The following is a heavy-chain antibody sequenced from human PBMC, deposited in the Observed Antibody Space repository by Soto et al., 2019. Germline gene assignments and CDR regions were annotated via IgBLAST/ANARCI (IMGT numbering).Heavy chain of an antibody. V-gene: IGHV3-23*01. CDR1: EFTFSSYS. CDR2: ISGDGGTR. J-gene: IGHJ4*02. D-gene: IGHD2-8*01. CDR3: AKRIVYIISPASRAVLY. Sequence: SLKLACAASEFTFSSYSMRWVRQAPEIGLEWVSVISGDGGTRDYADAVKGRFTISRDNSGNTLYLRMNSLRADDTAVYYCAKRIVYIISPASRAVLYWGQGILGTLS.